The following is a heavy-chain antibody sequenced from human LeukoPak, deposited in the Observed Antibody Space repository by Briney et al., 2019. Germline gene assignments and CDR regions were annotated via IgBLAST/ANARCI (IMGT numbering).Heavy chain of an antibody. CDR3: TRGAPGIAARADY. CDR1: GGSISNYD. V-gene: IGHV4-4*07. Sequence: SETLSLTCSVSGGSISNYDWSWIRQPAGKGLEWIGRFYTSGGTRYNPSLESRVAMSVDASKNQFFLKLTSVTAADTAVYYCTRGAPGIAARADYWGQGTLVTASS. CDR2: FYTSGGT. D-gene: IGHD6-13*01. J-gene: IGHJ4*02.